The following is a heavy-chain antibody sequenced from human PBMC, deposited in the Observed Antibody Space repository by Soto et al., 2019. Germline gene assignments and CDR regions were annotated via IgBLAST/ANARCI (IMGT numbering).Heavy chain of an antibody. J-gene: IGHJ4*02. Sequence: SETLSLTCTVSGGSISSYYWSWIRQPPGKGLEWIGYIYYSGSTNYNPSLKSRVTISVDTSKNQFSLKLSSVTAADTAVYYCARLPHVDTAMAVDYWGQGTLVTVSS. D-gene: IGHD5-18*01. V-gene: IGHV4-59*01. CDR3: ARLPHVDTAMAVDY. CDR2: IYYSGST. CDR1: GGSISSYY.